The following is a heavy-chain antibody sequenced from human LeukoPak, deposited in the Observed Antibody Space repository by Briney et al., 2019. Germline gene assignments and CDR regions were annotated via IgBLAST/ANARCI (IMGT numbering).Heavy chain of an antibody. CDR3: ARVASKGGMDV. D-gene: IGHD5/OR15-5a*01. J-gene: IGHJ6*02. Sequence: SETLSLTCSVSGGSIRSYHWSWIRQTPGKGLEWIGHIHYTWNAKYNPSLKSRVTISLDRSNNQFSLRLSSVTAADTAEYYCARVASKGGMDVWGQGTTVTVS. V-gene: IGHV4-59*01. CDR2: IHYTWNA. CDR1: GGSIRSYH.